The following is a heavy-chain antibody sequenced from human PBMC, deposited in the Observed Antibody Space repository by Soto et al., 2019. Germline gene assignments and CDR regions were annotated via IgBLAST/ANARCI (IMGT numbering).Heavy chain of an antibody. CDR2: IHHSGST. CDR3: ARDISASDGDY. J-gene: IGHJ4*02. D-gene: IGHD2-21*01. Sequence: SEPLSLTCPVSGGSIMISSYYWGWSRQAPGKGVEWIGNIHHSGSTYYNPSLESRVTISIDTSKNQFSLRLTSVTAADTAIYYCARDISASDGDYWGQGTLVTVSS. CDR1: GGSIMISSYY. V-gene: IGHV4-39*07.